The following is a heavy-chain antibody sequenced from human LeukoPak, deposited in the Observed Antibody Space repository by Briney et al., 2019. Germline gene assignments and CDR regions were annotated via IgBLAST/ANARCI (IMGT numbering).Heavy chain of an antibody. CDR2: ISSSGSTI. J-gene: IGHJ4*02. D-gene: IGHD3-10*01. V-gene: IGHV3-48*03. CDR3: AKDRSGSGYFDY. Sequence: GGSLRLSCAASGFTFSSYEMNWVRQAPGKGLERVSYISSSGSTIYYADSVKGRFTISRDTSKNTLYLQMNSLRAEDTAVYYCAKDRSGSGYFDYWGQGTLVTVSS. CDR1: GFTFSSYE.